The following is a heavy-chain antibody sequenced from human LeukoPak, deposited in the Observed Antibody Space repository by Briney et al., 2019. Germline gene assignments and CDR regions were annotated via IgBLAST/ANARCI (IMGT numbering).Heavy chain of an antibody. V-gene: IGHV4-4*02. CDR1: GGSLSSSNW. CDR2: IYHSVST. Sequence: SGTLSLTCAVSGGSLSSSNWWSWVRQPPGKGLGWIQEIYHSVSTNYYPSLKSRVTISVDKSKNQFSLKLSSVAAADTAVYSCARESGYYYETRYFDYWGQGTMVTVSS. D-gene: IGHD3-22*01. J-gene: IGHJ4*02. CDR3: ARESGYYYETRYFDY.